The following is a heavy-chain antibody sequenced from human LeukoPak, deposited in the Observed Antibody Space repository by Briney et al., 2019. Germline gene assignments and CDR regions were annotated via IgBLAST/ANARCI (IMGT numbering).Heavy chain of an antibody. J-gene: IGHJ4*02. CDR2: ISAYNGNT. CDR1: GYTFTSYG. D-gene: IGHD4-17*01. Sequence: GASVKVSCKASGYTFTSYGISWVRQAPGQGLEWMGWISAYNGNTNYAQKLQGRVTMTTDTSTSTAYMELRSLKSDDTAVYYCARVPLDYGDNYFDYWGQGTLVTVSS. CDR3: ARVPLDYGDNYFDY. V-gene: IGHV1-18*01.